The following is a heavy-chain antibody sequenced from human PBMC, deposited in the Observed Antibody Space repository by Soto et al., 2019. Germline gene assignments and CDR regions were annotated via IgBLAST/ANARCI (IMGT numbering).Heavy chain of an antibody. CDR3: ARDKKVVVIMRTRLYGMDV. D-gene: IGHD3-22*01. V-gene: IGHV1-69*13. CDR2: IIPIFGTA. Sequence: SVKVSCKASVGTFSSYAISWVRQAPGQGLEWMGGIIPIFGTANYAQKFQGRVTITADECTSTAYMELSSLRSEDTAVYYCARDKKVVVIMRTRLYGMDVWGQGTTVPVSS. J-gene: IGHJ6*02. CDR1: VGTFSSYA.